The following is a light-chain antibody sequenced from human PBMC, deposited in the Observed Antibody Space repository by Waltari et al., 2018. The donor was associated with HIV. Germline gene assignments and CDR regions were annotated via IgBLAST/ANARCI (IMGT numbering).Light chain of an antibody. CDR3: CSYAGSSTYVV. CDR1: SSDVGSYNF. Sequence: QSALTQPASVSGSPGQPITISCTGTSSDVGSYNFVSWYQQHPGNAPKLIIYEGDKRPSGVSYRFSGSKSGSTASLTISGLQAEDEADYYCCSYAGSSTYVVFGGGTQLTVL. J-gene: IGLJ2*01. V-gene: IGLV2-23*01. CDR2: EGD.